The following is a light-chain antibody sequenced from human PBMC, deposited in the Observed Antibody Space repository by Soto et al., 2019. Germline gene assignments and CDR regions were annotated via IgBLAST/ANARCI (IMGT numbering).Light chain of an antibody. CDR1: SGSIASNY. CDR3: PSYDSSSQGVV. J-gene: IGLJ2*01. Sequence: NFMLTQPHSVSESPGKTVTISCTRSSGSIASNYVQWYQQRPGSAPTTVIYEDNQRPSGVPDRFSGSIDSSSNSASLTISGLKTEDEADYYCPSYDSSSQGVVFGGGTKLTVL. CDR2: EDN. V-gene: IGLV6-57*04.